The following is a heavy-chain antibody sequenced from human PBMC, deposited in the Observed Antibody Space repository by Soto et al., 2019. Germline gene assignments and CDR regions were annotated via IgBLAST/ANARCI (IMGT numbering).Heavy chain of an antibody. J-gene: IGHJ2*01. CDR2: IKQEGSEK. Sequence: EVQLVESGGGLVQPGGSLRLSCAASGFTFSSYWMTWVRQAPGKGLEWVANIKQEGSEKYYVDSVKGRLTISRDNAKNHRKRQRNSQRAEAAAVYCGASGGESSSWQEDWYFDRWGRGTLVTVTA. D-gene: IGHD6-13*01. V-gene: IGHV3-7*01. CDR1: GFTFSSYW. CDR3: ASGGESSSWQEDWYFDR.